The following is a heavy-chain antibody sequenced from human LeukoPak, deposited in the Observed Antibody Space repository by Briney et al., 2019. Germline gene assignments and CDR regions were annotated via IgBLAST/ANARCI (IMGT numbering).Heavy chain of an antibody. CDR2: IYSGGST. CDR3: ARGGGYGDYESLSFDY. Sequence: GGSLRPSCAASGFTVSSNYMSWVRQAPGKGLGWVSVIYSGGSTYYADSVKGRFTISRDNSKNTLYLQMNSLRAEDTAVYYCARGGGYGDYESLSFDYWGQGTLVTVSS. J-gene: IGHJ4*02. D-gene: IGHD4-17*01. CDR1: GFTVSSNY. V-gene: IGHV3-66*01.